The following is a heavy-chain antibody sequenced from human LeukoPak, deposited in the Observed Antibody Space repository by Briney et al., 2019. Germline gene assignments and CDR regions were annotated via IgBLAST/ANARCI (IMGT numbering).Heavy chain of an antibody. D-gene: IGHD6-13*01. CDR2: IYHSGST. V-gene: IGHV4-59*01. CDR3: AREYSTASEGDYFDY. Sequence: SETLSLTCTVSGSSITTYYWTWIRQPPGKGLEWIAYIYHSGSTNYNPSLKRRVTISLDTSRNQCSLRLSSVTAADTAVYFCAREYSTASEGDYFDYWGQGSLVTVSS. CDR1: GSSITTYY. J-gene: IGHJ4*02.